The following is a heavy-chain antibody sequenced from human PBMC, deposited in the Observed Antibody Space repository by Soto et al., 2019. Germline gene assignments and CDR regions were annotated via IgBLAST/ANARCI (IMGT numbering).Heavy chain of an antibody. Sequence: SVKVSCKASGGTFSSYAINWVRQAPGQGLEWMGGIIPVLGTPNYAQKFQDRVTITADESTNTAYMDLSSLRSEDTAVYYCARDGQNDFWSGYPYHYGMDVWGQGTTVTVSS. CDR1: GGTFSSYA. CDR3: ARDGQNDFWSGYPYHYGMDV. V-gene: IGHV1-69*13. CDR2: IIPVLGTP. D-gene: IGHD3-3*01. J-gene: IGHJ6*02.